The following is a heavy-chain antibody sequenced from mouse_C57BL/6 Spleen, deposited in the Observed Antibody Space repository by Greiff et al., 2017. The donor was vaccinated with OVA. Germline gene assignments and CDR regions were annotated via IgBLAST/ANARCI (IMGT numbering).Heavy chain of an antibody. CDR1: GFTFSSYT. CDR3: ARHDYSNYEFAY. D-gene: IGHD2-5*01. CDR2: ISGGGGNT. V-gene: IGHV5-9*01. Sequence: EVMLVESGGGLVKPGGSLKLSCAASGFTFSSYTMSWVRQTPETRLEWVATISGGGGNTYYPDSVKGRFTISRDNAKNTLYLQMSSLRSEDTALYYCARHDYSNYEFAYWGQGTLVTVSA. J-gene: IGHJ3*01.